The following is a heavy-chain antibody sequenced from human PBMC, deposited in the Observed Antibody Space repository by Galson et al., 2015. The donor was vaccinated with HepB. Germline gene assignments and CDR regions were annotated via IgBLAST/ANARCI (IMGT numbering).Heavy chain of an antibody. CDR3: GRSAADSRLPYYYYALDV. CDR2: IDYRGST. Sequence: LSLTCTVPRYSITNGYYWAWIRQSPGKGLEWIASIDYRGSTYYNPSLKRRVTISVDTSKNQFSLRLSSMTAADTAEYYCGRSAADSRLPYYYYALDVWGQGTTVTVSS. J-gene: IGHJ6*02. CDR1: RYSITNGYY. D-gene: IGHD2-2*01. V-gene: IGHV4-38-2*02.